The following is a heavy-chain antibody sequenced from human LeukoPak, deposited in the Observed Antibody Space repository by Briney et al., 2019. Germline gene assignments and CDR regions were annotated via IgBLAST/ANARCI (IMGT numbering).Heavy chain of an antibody. CDR2: ISLSGRT. CDR1: GGSISSTNW. D-gene: IGHD1-26*01. CDR3: SRESGAFSPFGH. Sequence: SETLSLTCGVSGGSISSTNWWSWVRQPSGQGLEWIGEISLSGRTNYNPSLKSRVTMSLDESKNQVSLNLASVTAADTAVYYCSRESGAFSPFGHWGQGTLVTVTS. V-gene: IGHV4-4*02. J-gene: IGHJ4*02.